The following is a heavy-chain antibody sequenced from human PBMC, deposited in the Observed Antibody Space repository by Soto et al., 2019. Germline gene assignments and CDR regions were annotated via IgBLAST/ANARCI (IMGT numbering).Heavy chain of an antibody. CDR3: ASSRITMVPYGMDV. CDR1: AFTFSTYT. Sequence: SGGSLRLSCTASAFTFSTYTMHWFRQAPGKGLEWVSSISSSSSYIYYADSLKGRFTISRDNAKNSLYLQMNSLRGEDTAVYYCASSRITMVPYGMDVWGQGTTVTVSS. J-gene: IGHJ6*02. V-gene: IGHV3-21*01. CDR2: ISSSSSYI. D-gene: IGHD3-10*01.